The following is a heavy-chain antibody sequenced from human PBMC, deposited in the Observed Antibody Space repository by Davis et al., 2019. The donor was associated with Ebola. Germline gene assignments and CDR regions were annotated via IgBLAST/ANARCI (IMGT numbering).Heavy chain of an antibody. CDR2: IKQDGSEK. V-gene: IGHV3-7*03. CDR1: GFTFSSYW. D-gene: IGHD2-15*01. CDR3: ARGIIVVVVAATPDWFDP. J-gene: IGHJ5*02. Sequence: GESLKISCAASGFTFSSYWMSWVRQAPGKGLEWVANIKQDGSEKYYVDSVKGRFTISRDNAKNSLYLQMNSLRAEDTAVYYCARGIIVVVVAATPDWFDPWGQGTLVTVSS.